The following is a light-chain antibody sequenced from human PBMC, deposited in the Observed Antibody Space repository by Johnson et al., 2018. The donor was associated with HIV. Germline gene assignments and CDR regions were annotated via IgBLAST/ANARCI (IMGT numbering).Light chain of an antibody. Sequence: QSVLTQPPSVSAAPGQKVTISCSGSSSNIGNNYVSWYQQLPGTAPKLLIYENSKRPSGIPDRFSGSQSGTSATLGITGLQTGDEADYYCGTWDSSLSTYVFGSGTKVTVL. CDR2: ENS. V-gene: IGLV1-51*02. CDR1: SSNIGNNY. CDR3: GTWDSSLSTYV. J-gene: IGLJ1*01.